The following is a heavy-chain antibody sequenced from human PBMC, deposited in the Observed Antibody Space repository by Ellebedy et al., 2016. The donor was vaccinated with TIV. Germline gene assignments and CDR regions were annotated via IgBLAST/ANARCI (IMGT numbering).Heavy chain of an antibody. J-gene: IGHJ4*02. V-gene: IGHV3-66*01. CDR3: ARDGVGSALYFDC. CDR1: GGSITSGGSY. CDR2: IYSGGST. D-gene: IGHD2-8*01. Sequence: PGGSLRLSCTVSGGSITSGGSYWNWVRQAPGKGLEWVSIIYSGGSTYYADSVQGRFTISRDHSKNTLYLQMNSLRAEDTAVYYCARDGVGSALYFDCWGQGTLVTVSS.